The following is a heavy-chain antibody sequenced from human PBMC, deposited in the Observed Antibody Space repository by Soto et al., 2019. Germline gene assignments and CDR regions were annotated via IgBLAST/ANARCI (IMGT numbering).Heavy chain of an antibody. Sequence: EVQLVESGGVVVQPGGSLRLSCAASGFTFDDYTMHWVRQAPGKGLEWVSLISWDGGSTYYADSVKGRFTISRDNSKNSLCLQMNSLRTEDTALYYCAKDIFTRGLSSLDYWGQGTLVTVSS. CDR1: GFTFDDYT. J-gene: IGHJ4*02. CDR3: AKDIFTRGLSSLDY. V-gene: IGHV3-43*01. D-gene: IGHD2-2*01. CDR2: ISWDGGST.